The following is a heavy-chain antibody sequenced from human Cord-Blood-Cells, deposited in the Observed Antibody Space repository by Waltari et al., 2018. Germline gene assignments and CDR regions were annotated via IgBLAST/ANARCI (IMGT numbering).Heavy chain of an antibody. CDR3: AKDMRYSSSSFDY. D-gene: IGHD6-6*01. Sequence: EVQLVESGGGLVPPGRSLRPSWAAPGFTFDRFASHWGRSAPGKGLEWVAGISWNSGSIGYADSVKGRFTISRDNAKNSLYLQMNSLRAEDTALYYCAKDMRYSSSSFDYWGQGTLVTVSS. CDR1: GFTFDRFA. V-gene: IGHV3-9*01. J-gene: IGHJ4*02. CDR2: ISWNSGSI.